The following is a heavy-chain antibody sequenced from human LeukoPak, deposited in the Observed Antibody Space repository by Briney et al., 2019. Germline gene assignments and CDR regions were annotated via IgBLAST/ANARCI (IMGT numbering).Heavy chain of an antibody. CDR3: ARWGDGSGSYRGFDI. Sequence: SETLSLTCTVSGGSISSQYWTWIRQPPGKGPEWIAYIDNRGNTNYNPSLRSRVTISIDTSKNQFSLKLSSVTAADTAVYYCARWGDGSGSYRGFDIWGQGTMVTVSS. CDR1: GGSISSQY. V-gene: IGHV4-59*11. J-gene: IGHJ3*02. CDR2: IDNRGNT. D-gene: IGHD3-3*01.